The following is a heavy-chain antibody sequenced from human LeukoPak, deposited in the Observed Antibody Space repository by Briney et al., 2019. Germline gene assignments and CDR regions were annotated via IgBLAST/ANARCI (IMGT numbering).Heavy chain of an antibody. J-gene: IGHJ4*02. Sequence: PSETLSLTCNVSGGSISSDYWSWIRQPAGKGLEWIGRISTTGNTNYNPSLKSRVTMSVDTSKNQFSLRLSSVTAADTAVYYCARGGVISSRGLDYWGQGTLVTVSS. V-gene: IGHV4-4*07. D-gene: IGHD6-13*01. CDR1: GGSISSDY. CDR2: ISTTGNT. CDR3: ARGGVISSRGLDY.